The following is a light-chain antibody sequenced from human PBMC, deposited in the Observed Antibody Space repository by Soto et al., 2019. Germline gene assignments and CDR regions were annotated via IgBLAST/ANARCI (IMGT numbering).Light chain of an antibody. CDR2: KVS. J-gene: IGKJ5*01. Sequence: VMTQSPLSLPVTPGEPASISCRSSQSLVHSDGNTYLNWFQQRPGQSPRRLIYKVSNRDSGVPDRFSGSGSGTDFTLKISRVEAEDVGVYYCMQGTHWPLTFGQGTRLEIK. CDR3: MQGTHWPLT. CDR1: QSLVHSDGNTY. V-gene: IGKV2-30*02.